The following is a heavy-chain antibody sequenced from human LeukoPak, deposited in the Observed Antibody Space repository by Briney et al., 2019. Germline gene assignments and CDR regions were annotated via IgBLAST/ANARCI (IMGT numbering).Heavy chain of an antibody. CDR1: GFTFSSYS. J-gene: IGHJ4*02. CDR2: VSSSSSYI. D-gene: IGHD3-10*01. V-gene: IGHV3-21*01. CDR3: ARTVWFGELLPSDY. Sequence: GGSLRLSCAASGFTFSSYSMNWVRQAPGKGLEWVSSVSSSSSYIYYADSVKGRFTISRDNAKNSLYLQMNSLRAEDTAVYYCARTVWFGELLPSDYWGQGTLVTVSS.